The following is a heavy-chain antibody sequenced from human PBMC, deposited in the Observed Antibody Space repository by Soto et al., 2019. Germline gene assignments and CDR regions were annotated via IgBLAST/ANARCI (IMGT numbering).Heavy chain of an antibody. CDR3: AMDYGDRPEYFKH. J-gene: IGHJ1*01. Sequence: QVQLVQSGPDLKRPGASMKVSCKASGYTFTSYGISWVRQAPGQGLEWMAWISPLKGRTQYSQKAQGRVTLSTAPSSNTAYMEMRTVRVDDTAVYYCAMDYGDRPEYFKHWGQGTLVTVS. V-gene: IGHV1-18*04. CDR1: GYTFTSYG. CDR2: ISPLKGRT. D-gene: IGHD4-17*01.